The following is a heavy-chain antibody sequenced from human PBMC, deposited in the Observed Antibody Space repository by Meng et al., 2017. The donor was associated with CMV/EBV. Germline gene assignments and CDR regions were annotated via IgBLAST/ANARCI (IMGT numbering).Heavy chain of an antibody. CDR3: GFSGWYKGPSGY. Sequence: GESLKISCAASGFTFSSYSMNWVRQAPGKGLEWVSSISSSSSYIYYADSVKGRFTISRDNAKNSLYLQMNSLRAEDTAVYYCGFSGWYKGPSGYWGQGTLVTVSS. J-gene: IGHJ4*02. V-gene: IGHV3-21*01. CDR1: GFTFSSYS. CDR2: ISSSSSYI. D-gene: IGHD6-13*01.